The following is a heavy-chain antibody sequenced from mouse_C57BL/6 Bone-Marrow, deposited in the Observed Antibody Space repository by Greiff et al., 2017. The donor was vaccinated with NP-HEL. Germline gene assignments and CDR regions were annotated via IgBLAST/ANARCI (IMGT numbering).Heavy chain of an antibody. D-gene: IGHD2-2*01. Sequence: EVQVVESGPELVKPGASVKISCKASGYTFTDYYMNWVKQSHGKSLEWIGDINPNNGGTSYNQKFKGKATWTVDKSSSTAYMELRSLTSEDSAVYYCAREGGYEENYWGQGTTLTVSS. J-gene: IGHJ2*01. CDR2: INPNNGGT. CDR1: GYTFTDYY. V-gene: IGHV1-26*01. CDR3: AREGGYEENY.